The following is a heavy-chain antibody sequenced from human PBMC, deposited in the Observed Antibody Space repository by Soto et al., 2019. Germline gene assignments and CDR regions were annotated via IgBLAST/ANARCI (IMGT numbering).Heavy chain of an antibody. CDR3: ARDRVAVATRYGMDV. J-gene: IGHJ6*02. V-gene: IGHV1-18*04. Sequence: ASVKVSCKASGYTFTSYCISWVRQGPGQGLEWMGWISAYNGNTNYAQKLQGRVTMTTDTSTSTAYMELRSLRSDDTAVYYCARDRVAVATRYGMDVWGQGTTVTVSS. D-gene: IGHD6-19*01. CDR2: ISAYNGNT. CDR1: GYTFTSYC.